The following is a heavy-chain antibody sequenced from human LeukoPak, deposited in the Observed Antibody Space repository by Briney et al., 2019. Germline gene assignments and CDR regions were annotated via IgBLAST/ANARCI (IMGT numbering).Heavy chain of an antibody. Sequence: SETLSLTCTVSGGSISSYYWSWIRQPPGKGLEWIGYIYYSGSTNYNPSLKSRVTISVDPSKNQFSLRLSSVTAADTAVYYCARDNGSGHDYWGQGTLVTVSS. V-gene: IGHV4-59*01. J-gene: IGHJ4*02. CDR3: ARDNGSGHDY. D-gene: IGHD3-10*01. CDR1: GGSISSYY. CDR2: IYYSGST.